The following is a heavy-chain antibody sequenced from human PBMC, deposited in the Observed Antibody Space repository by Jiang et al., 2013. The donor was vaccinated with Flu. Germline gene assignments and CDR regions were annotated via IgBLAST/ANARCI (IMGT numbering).Heavy chain of an antibody. CDR2: INPSGGST. Sequence: KKPGASVKVSCKASGYTFTSYYMHWVRQAPGQGLEWMGIINPSGGSTSYAQKFQGRVTMTRDTSTSTVYMELSSLRSEDTAVYYCARDREESPQWLLDFDYWGQGTLVTVSS. CDR3: ARDREESPQWLLDFDY. V-gene: IGHV1-46*01. J-gene: IGHJ4*02. CDR1: GYTFTSYY. D-gene: IGHD3-22*01.